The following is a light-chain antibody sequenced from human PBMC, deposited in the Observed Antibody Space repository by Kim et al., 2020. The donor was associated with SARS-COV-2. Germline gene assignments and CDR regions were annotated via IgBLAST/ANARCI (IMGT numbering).Light chain of an antibody. CDR1: QPVHSMY. Sequence: SPGERATLSCRARQPVHSMYLAWYQQKPGQAPRLLIYGASNRATGIPDRFSGSGSGTDFTLTISRLEPEDCAVYYCQQYENSPWTFGQGTQVDIK. CDR2: GAS. CDR3: QQYENSPWT. V-gene: IGKV3-20*01. J-gene: IGKJ1*01.